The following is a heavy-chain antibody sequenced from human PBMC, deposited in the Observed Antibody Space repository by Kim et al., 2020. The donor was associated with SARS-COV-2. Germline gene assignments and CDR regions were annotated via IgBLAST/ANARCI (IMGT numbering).Heavy chain of an antibody. J-gene: IGHJ4*02. CDR2: LNGGGT. CDR3: ARGLDY. Sequence: LNGGGTNYAQKFQGRVTMTRDTSISTAYMELSSLRSDDTAVYYCARGLDYWGQGTLVTVSS. V-gene: IGHV1-2*02.